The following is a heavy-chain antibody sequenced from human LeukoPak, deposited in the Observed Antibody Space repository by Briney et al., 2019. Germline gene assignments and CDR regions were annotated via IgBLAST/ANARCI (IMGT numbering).Heavy chain of an antibody. J-gene: IGHJ6*03. CDR3: ASCRGWLGLTAYYYYYMDV. Sequence: SETLSLTCTVSGGSISSYYWGWIRQPPGKGLEWIGSIYYSGSTYYNPSLKSRVTISVDTSKNQFSLKLSSVTAADTAVYYCASCRGWLGLTAYYYYYMDVWGKGTTVTISS. D-gene: IGHD2-21*02. V-gene: IGHV4-39*01. CDR2: IYYSGST. CDR1: GGSISSYY.